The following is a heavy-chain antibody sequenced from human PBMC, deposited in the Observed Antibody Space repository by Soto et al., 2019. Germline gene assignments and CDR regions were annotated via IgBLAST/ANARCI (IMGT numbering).Heavy chain of an antibody. CDR1: GFTFSSYG. Sequence: PGGSLRLSCAASGFTFSSYGMHWVRQAPGKGLEWVAVISYDGSNKYYADSVKGRFTISRDNSKNTLYLQMNSLRAEDTAVYYCAKDHRQYSLDPYYFDYWGQGTLVTVSS. J-gene: IGHJ4*02. CDR3: AKDHRQYSLDPYYFDY. D-gene: IGHD5-18*01. CDR2: ISYDGSNK. V-gene: IGHV3-30*18.